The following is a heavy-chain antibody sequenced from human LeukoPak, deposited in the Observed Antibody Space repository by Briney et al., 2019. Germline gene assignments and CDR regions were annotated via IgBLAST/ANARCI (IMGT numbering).Heavy chain of an antibody. CDR3: IRDFRSADL. V-gene: IGHV3-74*01. Sequence: GGTLRLSCVASGFTFSNYWMHWVRQPPGKGLVWVSRIYVDGRTTNYADSVKGRFTISRDNAKNTVYLEMNSLSVEDTATYYCIRDFRSADLWGQGTLVTVTS. CDR2: IYVDGRTT. CDR1: GFTFSNYW. J-gene: IGHJ5*02.